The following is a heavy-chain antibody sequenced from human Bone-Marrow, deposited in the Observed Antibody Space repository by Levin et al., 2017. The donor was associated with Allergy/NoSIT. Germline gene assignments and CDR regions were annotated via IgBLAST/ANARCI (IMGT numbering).Heavy chain of an antibody. CDR2: IKSIRDGGTT. CDR1: TFTFSNAY. V-gene: IGHV3-15*01. J-gene: IGHJ6*02. CDR3: TTEGISGSRWYYNGMDV. D-gene: IGHD1-20*01. Sequence: PGGSLRLSCAASTFTFSNAYMTWVRQAPGKGLEWIGRIKSIRDGGTTDYAAPVKGRFTISRDDSRNTVYLQMNSLITEDSGVYYCTTEGISGSRWYYNGMDVWGQGTTVTVSS.